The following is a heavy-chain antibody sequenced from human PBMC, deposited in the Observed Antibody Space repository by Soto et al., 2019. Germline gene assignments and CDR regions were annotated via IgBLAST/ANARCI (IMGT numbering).Heavy chain of an antibody. CDR2: IIPIFGTA. Sequence: SVKVSCKASGGTFSSYAISWVRQAPGQGLEWMGGIIPIFGTANYAQKFQGRVTITADESTSTAYMELSSLRSEDTAVYYCARQGVMVRGVLNYYYYYGMDVWGQGTTVTVSS. D-gene: IGHD3-10*01. CDR1: GGTFSSYA. CDR3: ARQGVMVRGVLNYYYYYGMDV. J-gene: IGHJ6*02. V-gene: IGHV1-69*13.